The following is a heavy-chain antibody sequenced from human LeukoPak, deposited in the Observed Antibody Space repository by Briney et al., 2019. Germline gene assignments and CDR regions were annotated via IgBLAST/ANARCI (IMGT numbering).Heavy chain of an antibody. CDR1: GSRFTRNG. CDR2: ISTNSGNT. V-gene: IGHV1-18*01. D-gene: IGHD3-16*01. CDR3: ARDVNYAFDY. J-gene: IGHJ4*02. Sequence: ASVQISSKPSGSRFTRNGISWVRRAPGQGLEWMGWISTNSGNTNYAQKFQDRVTLTTDTSTNTAYMELRSLRSDDTAVYYCARDVNYAFDYWGQGTLVTVSS.